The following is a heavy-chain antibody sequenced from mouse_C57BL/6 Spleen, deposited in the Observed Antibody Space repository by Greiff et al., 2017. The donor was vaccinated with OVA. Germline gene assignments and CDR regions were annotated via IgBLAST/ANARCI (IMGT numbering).Heavy chain of an antibody. D-gene: IGHD1-1*01. CDR3: TLYYYGSSSYYFDY. CDR2: IDPETGGT. V-gene: IGHV1-15*01. J-gene: IGHJ2*01. Sequence: QVQLQQSGAELVRPGASVTLSCKASGYTFTDYEMHWVKQTPVHGLEWIGAIDPETGGTAYNQKFKGKAILTADQSSSTAYMELRSLTSEDSAVYYCTLYYYGSSSYYFDYWGQGTTLTVAS. CDR1: GYTFTDYE.